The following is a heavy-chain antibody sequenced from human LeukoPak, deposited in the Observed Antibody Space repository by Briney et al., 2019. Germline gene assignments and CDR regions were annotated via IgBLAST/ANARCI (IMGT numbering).Heavy chain of an antibody. CDR1: GGTFSSYA. D-gene: IGHD3-10*01. CDR3: ARSPRGDYTDY. V-gene: IGHV1-18*01. Sequence: ASVKVSCKASGGTFSSYAISWVRQAPGQGLEWMGWISAYNGNTNYAQKLQGRVTMTTDTSTSTAYMELRSLRSDDTAVYYCARSPRGDYTDYWGQGTLVTVSS. J-gene: IGHJ4*02. CDR2: ISAYNGNT.